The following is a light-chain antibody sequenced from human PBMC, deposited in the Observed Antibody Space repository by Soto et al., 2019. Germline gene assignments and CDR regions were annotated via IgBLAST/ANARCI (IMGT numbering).Light chain of an antibody. CDR2: DVS. CDR1: SSDFGGYNY. V-gene: IGLV2-11*01. J-gene: IGLJ1*01. Sequence: VLTQPRSVSGSPGQSVTISCTGTSSDFGGYNYVSWYQQHPGKAPKLMIYDVSKRPSGVPDRFSGSKSGNTASLTISGLQAEDEADYYCCSYAGSYSNYVFGTGTKVTVL. CDR3: CSYAGSYSNYV.